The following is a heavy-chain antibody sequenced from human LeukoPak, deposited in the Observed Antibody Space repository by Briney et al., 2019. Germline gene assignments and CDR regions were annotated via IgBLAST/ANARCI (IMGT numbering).Heavy chain of an antibody. CDR2: IYHSGST. J-gene: IGHJ6*03. D-gene: IGHD6-13*01. CDR1: GGSISSGGYY. V-gene: IGHV4-30-2*01. CDR3: ARGRHWGGIAGQYYYMDV. Sequence: PSETLSLTCTVSGGSISSGGYYWSWIRQPPGKGLEWIGYIYHSGSTYYNPSLKSRVTISVDRSKNQFSLKLSSVTAADTAVYYCARGRHWGGIAGQYYYMDVWGKGTTVTVSS.